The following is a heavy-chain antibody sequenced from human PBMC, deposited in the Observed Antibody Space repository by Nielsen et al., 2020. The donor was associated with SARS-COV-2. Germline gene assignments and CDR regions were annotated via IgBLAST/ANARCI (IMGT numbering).Heavy chain of an antibody. CDR1: GFTFSSYG. V-gene: IGHV3-23*01. CDR2: ISGSGGST. CDR3: AKRGRAVAGADY. D-gene: IGHD6-19*01. Sequence: GGSLRLSCAASGFTFSSYGMHWVRQAPGKGLEWVSAISGSGGSTYYADSVKGRFTISRDNSKNTLYLQMNSLRAEDTAVYYCAKRGRAVAGADYWGQGTLVTVSS. J-gene: IGHJ4*02.